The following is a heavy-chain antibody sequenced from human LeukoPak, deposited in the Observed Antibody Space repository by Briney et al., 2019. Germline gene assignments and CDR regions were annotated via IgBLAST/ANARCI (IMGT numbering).Heavy chain of an antibody. CDR2: IKQDGSEK. V-gene: IGHV3-7*01. D-gene: IGHD3-3*01. Sequence: GGSLRLSCAASGFTFSSYWMSWVRQAPGKGLEWVANIKQDGSEKYYVDSVKGRFTISRAHAKHSLYLQMNSLRAEDTAVYYCARVAQKPTQYYDFWSGYFPRDYYYYYYMDVWGKGTTVTVSS. CDR3: ARVAQKPTQYYDFWSGYFPRDYYYYYYMDV. CDR1: GFTFSSYW. J-gene: IGHJ6*03.